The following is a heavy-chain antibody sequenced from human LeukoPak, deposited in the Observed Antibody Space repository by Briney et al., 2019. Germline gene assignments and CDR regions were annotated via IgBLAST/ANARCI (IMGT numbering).Heavy chain of an antibody. CDR2: IYYSGST. CDR1: VGSISSSSYY. D-gene: IGHD2-2*01. CDR3: ARRGDCSSTSCNNWFDP. J-gene: IGHJ5*02. V-gene: IGHV4-39*07. Sequence: SETLSLTCTVSVGSISSSSYYWGWIRQPPGKGLEWFGGIYYSGSTYYNPSFKRRVSISVDTRKNQFSLKLSSVTAADMAVHYCARRGDCSSTSCNNWFDPWGQGTLVTVSS.